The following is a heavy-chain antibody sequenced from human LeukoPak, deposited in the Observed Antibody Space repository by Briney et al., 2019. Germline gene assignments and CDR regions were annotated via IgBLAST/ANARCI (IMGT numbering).Heavy chain of an antibody. CDR3: VRGWSAVDGDSVLDY. CDR1: GFTFSSYD. J-gene: IGHJ4*02. V-gene: IGHV3-13*01. D-gene: IGHD4-17*01. Sequence: GGSLRLSCAASGFTFSSYDMHWVRQVTGEGLEWVSAITIAGYTRYPGSLKGRFTISRENAKNSLYLQMNSLRDEDTAVYYCVRGWSAVDGDSVLDYWGRGTLVTVSP. CDR2: ITIAGYT.